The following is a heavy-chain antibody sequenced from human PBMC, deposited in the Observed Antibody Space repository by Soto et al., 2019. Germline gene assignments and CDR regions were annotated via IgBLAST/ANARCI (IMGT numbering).Heavy chain of an antibody. V-gene: IGHV3-23*01. CDR3: AKDRQPDGLWPFDH. J-gene: IGHJ4*02. Sequence: PGGSLRLSCAASGFTFSTYAMSWVRQAPGKGLEWVSGLFGNGGGISYADSVMGRFTISRDNSNNMLYLEMHSLRVEDTGVYYCAKDRQPDGLWPFDHWGQGTLVTVS. CDR1: GFTFSTYA. CDR2: LFGNGGGI. D-gene: IGHD2-8*01.